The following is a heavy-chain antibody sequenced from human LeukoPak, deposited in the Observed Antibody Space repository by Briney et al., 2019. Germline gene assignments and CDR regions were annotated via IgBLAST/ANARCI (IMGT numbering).Heavy chain of an antibody. D-gene: IGHD6-13*01. CDR3: AKDSSALGGYNSLDY. J-gene: IGHJ4*02. Sequence: GGSLRLSCAASGFTFSSYAMSWVRQAPGKGLEWVSGISGSGGRTYYADSVKGRFTISRDNSKNTLYLQMNGLRAEDTAVYYCAKDSSALGGYNSLDYWGQGTLVTVSS. CDR1: GFTFSSYA. V-gene: IGHV3-23*01. CDR2: ISGSGGRT.